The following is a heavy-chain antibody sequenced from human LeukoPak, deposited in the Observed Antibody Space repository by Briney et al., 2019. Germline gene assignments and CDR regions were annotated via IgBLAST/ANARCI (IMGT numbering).Heavy chain of an antibody. CDR3: VRDIVPYSSNWYYFDY. J-gene: IGHJ4*02. CDR2: IRYDGSDK. Sequence: GGSLRLSCAASGFTFSSYGMHWVRQAPGKGLEWVAFIRYDGSDKYYTDSVKGRFTISRDNSKNTLYLQMNSLRAEDTAVYYCVRDIVPYSSNWYYFDYWGQGTLVTVSS. D-gene: IGHD6-13*01. V-gene: IGHV3-30*02. CDR1: GFTFSSYG.